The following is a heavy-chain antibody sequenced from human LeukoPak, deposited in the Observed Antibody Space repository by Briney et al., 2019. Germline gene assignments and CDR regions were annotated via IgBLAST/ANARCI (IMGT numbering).Heavy chain of an antibody. J-gene: IGHJ4*02. CDR3: ARDRFCTSASCYKDY. Sequence: GGSLRLSCAASGFTFSNYWMGWARQAPGKGLEWVANIKPDGSEKYYVDSVKGRFTSSRDNAKNSLYLQMNSLRAEDTAVYYCARDRFCTSASCYKDYWGQGTLVTISS. CDR1: GFTFSNYW. CDR2: IKPDGSEK. D-gene: IGHD2-2*02. V-gene: IGHV3-7*01.